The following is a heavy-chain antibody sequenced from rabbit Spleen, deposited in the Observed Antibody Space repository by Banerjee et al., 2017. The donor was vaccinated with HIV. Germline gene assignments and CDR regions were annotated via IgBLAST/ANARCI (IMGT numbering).Heavy chain of an antibody. CDR2: IDTGSSGFT. Sequence: SLEESGGDLVKPGASLTLTCIASGVSFSGNSYMCWVRQAPGKGLEWIACIDTGSSGFTYFASWAKGRFTITKTSSTTVTLQMTSLTAAATATYFCASNLPDVIGWNFGWWRQGTLVTVS. CDR3: ASNLPDVIGWNFGW. CDR1: GVSFSGNSY. J-gene: IGHJ4*01. D-gene: IGHD1-1*01. V-gene: IGHV1S40*01.